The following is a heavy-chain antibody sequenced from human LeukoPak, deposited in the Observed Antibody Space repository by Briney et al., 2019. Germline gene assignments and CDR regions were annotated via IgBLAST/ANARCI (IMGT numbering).Heavy chain of an antibody. CDR1: GGSISSYY. Sequence: PSETLSLTCTVSGGSISSYYWSWIRQPPGKGLEWIGYIYYSGSTNYNPSLKSRVTISVDTSKNQFSLKLSSVTAADTAVYYCARGQGTVTTHWGQGTLVTVSS. CDR2: IYYSGST. J-gene: IGHJ4*02. D-gene: IGHD4-17*01. CDR3: ARGQGTVTTH. V-gene: IGHV4-59*01.